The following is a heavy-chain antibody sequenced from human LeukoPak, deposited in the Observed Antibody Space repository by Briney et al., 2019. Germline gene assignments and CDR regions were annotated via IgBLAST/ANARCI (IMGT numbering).Heavy chain of an antibody. CDR3: ASIVVVPAAMKVATIPLDY. CDR2: INPNSGGT. D-gene: IGHD2-2*01. J-gene: IGHJ4*02. CDR1: GYTFTGYY. V-gene: IGHV1-2*02. Sequence: ASVKVSCKASGYTFTGYYIHWVRQAPGQGLEWMGWINPNSGGTNYAQKFQGMVTMTRDTSISTAYMELSRLRSDDTAVYYCASIVVVPAAMKVATIPLDYWGQGTLVTVSS.